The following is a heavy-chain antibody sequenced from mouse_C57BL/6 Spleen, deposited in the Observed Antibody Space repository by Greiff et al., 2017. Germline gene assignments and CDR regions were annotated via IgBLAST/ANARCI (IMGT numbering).Heavy chain of an antibody. Sequence: VQLQQSGAELVKPGASVKLSCTASGFNFTDYYMPWVKQRTEQGLEWIGRIDPDDGETNYPDKFQGKATITADTSSNTAYLQLSSLTSEDTAVYYCARAKYFGSSGDYWGQGTTLTVSS. CDR1: GFNFTDYY. J-gene: IGHJ2*01. D-gene: IGHD1-1*01. CDR2: IDPDDGET. CDR3: ARAKYFGSSGDY. V-gene: IGHV14-2*01.